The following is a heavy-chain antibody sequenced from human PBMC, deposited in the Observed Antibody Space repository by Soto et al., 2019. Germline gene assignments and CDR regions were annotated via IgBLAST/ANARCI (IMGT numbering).Heavy chain of an antibody. J-gene: IGHJ5*02. CDR3: TADVRRTEVWCFDP. CDR1: GFTFSKAW. V-gene: IGHV3-15*01. CDR2: VKSKTDGETT. Sequence: EVQLVESGGGLVKPGGSLRLSCAASGFTFSKAWMSWVRQAPGKGPEWVGRVKSKTDGETTGYATPVRGRFTISRDDSKNMLYLQMNSLQTEDTALYYCTADVRRTEVWCFDPWGQGTLVTVSS. D-gene: IGHD2-21*01.